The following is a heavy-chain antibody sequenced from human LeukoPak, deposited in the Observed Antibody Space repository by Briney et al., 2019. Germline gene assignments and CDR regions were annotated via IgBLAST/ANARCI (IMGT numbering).Heavy chain of an antibody. D-gene: IGHD3-10*01. V-gene: IGHV3-30*02. J-gene: IGHJ4*02. Sequence: GGSLRLSCAAFGITFSSYGMHWVRQAPGKGLEWVASIRYDGINKYYADSVKGRFTISRDNSMHTLHLQMNSLRAEDTAVYYCAKGTKDYYGSGSFYLSRDHFISRWGQGTLVTVSS. CDR2: IRYDGINK. CDR3: AKGTKDYYGSGSFYLSRDHFISR. CDR1: GITFSSYG.